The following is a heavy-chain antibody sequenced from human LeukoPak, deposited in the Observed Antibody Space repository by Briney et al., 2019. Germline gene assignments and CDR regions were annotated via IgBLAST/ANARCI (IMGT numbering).Heavy chain of an antibody. Sequence: GASVKVSCKASGYTFTGYYMHWVRQAPGQGLEWMGWINPNSGGTNYAQKFQGRVTMTRDTSISTAYMELSRLRSDDTAVYYCARSYYDSSGYFRPEQSFDYWGQGTLVTVSS. J-gene: IGHJ4*02. V-gene: IGHV1-2*02. D-gene: IGHD3-22*01. CDR2: INPNSGGT. CDR1: GYTFTGYY. CDR3: ARSYYDSSGYFRPEQSFDY.